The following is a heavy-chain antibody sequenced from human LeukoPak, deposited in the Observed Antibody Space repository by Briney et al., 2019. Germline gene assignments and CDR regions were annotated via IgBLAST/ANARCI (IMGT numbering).Heavy chain of an antibody. D-gene: IGHD2-2*01. V-gene: IGHV3-23*01. CDR2: ISGSGGST. Sequence: PGGSLRLSCAASGFTFSSYAMSWVRQAPGKGLEWVSAISGSGGSTYYADSVKGRFTISRDNSKNTLYLQMNSLRAEDTAVYYCARDQSRDIVVVPADYYYYYGMDVWGQGTTVTVSS. CDR1: GFTFSSYA. CDR3: ARDQSRDIVVVPADYYYYYGMDV. J-gene: IGHJ6*02.